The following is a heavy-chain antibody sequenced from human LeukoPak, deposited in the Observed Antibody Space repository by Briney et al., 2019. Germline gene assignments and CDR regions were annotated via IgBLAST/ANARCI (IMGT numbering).Heavy chain of an antibody. CDR3: VKEGYGTTWNADFDY. CDR1: VFPHCSYA. V-gene: IGHV3-23*01. D-gene: IGHD6-13*01. Sequence: GGSLRLSRAVSVFPHCSYAMSWVTEASGKGLEWVSAICGSGDKTFYPDSVKGRFTISRDNSKNTLYLVMNSLRAEDTAVYYCVKEGYGTTWNADFDYWGQGTLVTVSS. CDR2: ICGSGDKT. J-gene: IGHJ4*02.